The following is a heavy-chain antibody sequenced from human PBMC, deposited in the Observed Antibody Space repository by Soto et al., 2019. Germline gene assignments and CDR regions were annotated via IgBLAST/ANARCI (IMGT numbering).Heavy chain of an antibody. CDR2: IIPIFGTA. J-gene: IGHJ4*02. D-gene: IGHD6-19*01. Sequence: QVQLVQSGAEVKKPGSSVKVSCKASGGTFSSYAISWVRQAPGQGLEWMGGIIPIFGTANYAQKFQGRVXIXAXESTSTAYMELSSLRSEETAVYYCAREPGSGWYSDYWGQGTLVTVSS. V-gene: IGHV1-69*12. CDR3: AREPGSGWYSDY. CDR1: GGTFSSYA.